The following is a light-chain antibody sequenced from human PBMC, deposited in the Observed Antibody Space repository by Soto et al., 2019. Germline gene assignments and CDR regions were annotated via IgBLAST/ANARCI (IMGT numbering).Light chain of an antibody. CDR1: QSVSSNY. J-gene: IGKJ2*01. Sequence: EIVLTQSPGTLSLSPGERATLSCRASQSVSSNYLVWYQQRPGQALRLLIYGASSRATGIPDRFSGSGSGTDFALTISRLEPEDFAVYYCQQYSASPSTFGQGTTLEIK. V-gene: IGKV3-20*01. CDR3: QQYSASPST. CDR2: GAS.